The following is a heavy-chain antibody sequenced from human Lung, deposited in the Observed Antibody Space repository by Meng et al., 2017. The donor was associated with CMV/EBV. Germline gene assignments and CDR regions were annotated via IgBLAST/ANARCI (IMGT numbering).Heavy chain of an antibody. J-gene: IGHJ6*02. D-gene: IGHD3-22*01. Sequence: GGSLRLXCAASGFTFSSYSMNWVRQAPGKGLEWVSSISSSSSYIYYADSVKGRFTISRDNVKNSLYLQMNSLRAEDTAVYYCARAYYYDSSGYYIAPNYYYYGMDVXGQGXTVTVSS. CDR1: GFTFSSYS. V-gene: IGHV3-21*01. CDR2: ISSSSSYI. CDR3: ARAYYYDSSGYYIAPNYYYYGMDV.